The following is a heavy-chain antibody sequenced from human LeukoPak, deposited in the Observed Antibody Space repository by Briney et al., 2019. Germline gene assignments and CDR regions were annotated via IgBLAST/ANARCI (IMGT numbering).Heavy chain of an antibody. CDR3: ARDGRGVGATRYSDY. D-gene: IGHD1-26*01. Sequence: GGSLRLSCAASGFTFSNYAMSWVRQAPGKGLEWVSGLSDSGGSTYYADSVKGRFTISRDNAKNSLYLQMNSLRAEDTAVYYCARDGRGVGATRYSDYWGQGTLVTVSS. CDR2: LSDSGGST. CDR1: GFTFSNYA. J-gene: IGHJ4*02. V-gene: IGHV3-23*01.